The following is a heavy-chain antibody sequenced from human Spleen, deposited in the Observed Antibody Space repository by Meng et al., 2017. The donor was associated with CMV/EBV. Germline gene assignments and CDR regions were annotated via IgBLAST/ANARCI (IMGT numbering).Heavy chain of an antibody. Sequence: GSLRLSCTVSGGSVSSGSHYWSWIRQPPEKGLEWIGYIYDSGSTNYNPSLKSRVTISVDTSKNQFSLKLTSVTAADTAVYYCARDRGGFYAAGMDVWGQGTTVTVSS. CDR2: IYDSGST. J-gene: IGHJ6*02. V-gene: IGHV4-61*01. D-gene: IGHD2-2*01. CDR3: ARDRGGFYAAGMDV. CDR1: GGSVSSGSHY.